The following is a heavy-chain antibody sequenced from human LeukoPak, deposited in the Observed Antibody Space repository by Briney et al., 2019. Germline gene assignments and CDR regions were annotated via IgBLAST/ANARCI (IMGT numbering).Heavy chain of an antibody. CDR1: GFTFSSYE. Sequence: PGGSLRLSCAASGFTFSSYEMNWVRQAPGKGLEWVSYISSSGSTIYYADSVKGRFTIPRDNSKNTLFLQMNSLRAEDTAVYYCAKRGGMYPAYYFDYWGQGTLVTVSS. D-gene: IGHD3-16*01. CDR2: ISSSGSTI. CDR3: AKRGGMYPAYYFDY. V-gene: IGHV3-48*03. J-gene: IGHJ4*02.